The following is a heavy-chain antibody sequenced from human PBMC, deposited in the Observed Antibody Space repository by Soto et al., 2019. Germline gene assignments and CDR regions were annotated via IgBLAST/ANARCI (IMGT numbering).Heavy chain of an antibody. CDR3: ARVWSSGSGWMYYFDF. CDR1: SGSISSGNW. CDR2: IYYTGAT. D-gene: IGHD6-25*01. V-gene: IGHV4-4*02. J-gene: IGHJ4*02. Sequence: QVQLQESGPGLVESSGTLSLTCEVSSGSISSGNWWSWVRQPPGKGLEWIGEIYYTGATNYNPSLKSRVTMTIDKSKDQFSLNLRSATAADTAVYYCARVWSSGSGWMYYFDFWGQGILVSVSS.